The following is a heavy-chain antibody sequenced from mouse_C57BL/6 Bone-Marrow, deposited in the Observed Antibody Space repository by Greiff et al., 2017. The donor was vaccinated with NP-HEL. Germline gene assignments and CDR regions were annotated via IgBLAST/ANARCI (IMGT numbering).Heavy chain of an antibody. CDR2: IHPNSGST. D-gene: IGHD2-10*02. V-gene: IGHV1-64*01. Sequence: VQLQQPGAELVKPGASVELSCKASGYTFTSYWMHWVKQRPGQGLEWIGMIHPNSGSTNYNEKFKSKATLTVDKSSSTAYMQLSSLTSEDSAVDYCARCSMVIGYFDVWGTGTTVTVSS. CDR1: GYTFTSYW. CDR3: ARCSMVIGYFDV. J-gene: IGHJ1*03.